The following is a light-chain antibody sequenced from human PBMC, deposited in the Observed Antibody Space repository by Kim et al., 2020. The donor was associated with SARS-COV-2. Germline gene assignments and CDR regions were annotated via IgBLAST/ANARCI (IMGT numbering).Light chain of an antibody. J-gene: IGLJ3*02. V-gene: IGLV4-69*01. CDR3: QTWDTGIRV. CDR1: GGHSSYV. Sequence: ASGKRTVPRSGGHSSYVIAWHQQHPGKGPRYLMNLNSDGRHIKGDGIPDRFSGSGSGIERYLTISGLQSEDEADYYCQTWDTGIRVFGGGTQLTVL. CDR2: LNSDGRH.